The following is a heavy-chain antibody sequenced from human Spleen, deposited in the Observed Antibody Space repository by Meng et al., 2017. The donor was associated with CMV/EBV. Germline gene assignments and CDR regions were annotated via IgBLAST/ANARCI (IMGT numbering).Heavy chain of an antibody. D-gene: IGHD3-3*01. V-gene: IGHV4-4*07. CDR2: IYTSGST. CDR3: ARITIFGVVIGWFDP. Sequence: VQLQSWGAVSMKPSETLSLTCTVTGGSISSYYWSWIRQLAGKGLEWIGRIYTSGSTNYNPSLKRRGTMSVDTAKNQFSLKLSSVTAADTAVYYCARITIFGVVIGWFDPWGQGTLVTVSS. CDR1: GGSISSYY. J-gene: IGHJ5*02.